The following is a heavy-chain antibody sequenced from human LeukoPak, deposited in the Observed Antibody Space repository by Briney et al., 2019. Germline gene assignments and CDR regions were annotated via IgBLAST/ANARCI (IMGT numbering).Heavy chain of an antibody. Sequence: GGSLRLPWAVSGVPFSDFWIHWVPQAPGRGRVGVSRINSDGSTISYADSVQGRFTISRDNAKNTLYLQIKRLSGEYTAVYYCAGGLSTAAGGWGQGTLVTVSS. CDR1: GVPFSDFW. V-gene: IGHV3-74*01. J-gene: IGHJ4*02. D-gene: IGHD6-13*01. CDR3: AGGLSTAAGG. CDR2: INSDGSTI.